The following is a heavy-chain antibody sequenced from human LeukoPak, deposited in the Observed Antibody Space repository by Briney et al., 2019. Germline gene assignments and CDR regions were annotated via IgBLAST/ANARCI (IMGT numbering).Heavy chain of an antibody. V-gene: IGHV1-46*01. J-gene: IGHJ4*02. CDR1: GYTFTSYY. D-gene: IGHD5-12*01. CDR3: ARGVSNSASGLPTRYFDY. CDR2: INPSGGST. Sequence: ASVKVSCKASGYTFTSYYMHWVRQAPGQGLEWMGIINPSGGSTTYAEKFQGRVTMTRDMFTNTVYMEVSSLRSEDTAIYYCARGVSNSASGLPTRYFDYWGQGALVTVSS.